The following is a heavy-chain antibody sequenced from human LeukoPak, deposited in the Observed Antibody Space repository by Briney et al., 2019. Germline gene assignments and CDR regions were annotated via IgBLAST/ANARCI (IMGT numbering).Heavy chain of an antibody. D-gene: IGHD1-14*01. J-gene: IGHJ4*02. V-gene: IGHV1-46*01. CDR1: GYTFTNYY. CDR2: TRPSSGRT. Sequence: ASVTVSCKTSGYTFTNYYMHWVRQAPGQGPEWMGITRPSSGRTNYPQTFQGRVTMTWDMSTSTFYMELSSLTSDDTAVYYCAREGPETYNFNFWGQGTLVTVSS. CDR3: AREGPETYNFNF.